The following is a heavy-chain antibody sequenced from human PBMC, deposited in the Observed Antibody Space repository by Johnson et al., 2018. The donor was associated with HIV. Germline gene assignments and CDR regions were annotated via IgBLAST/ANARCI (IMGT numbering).Heavy chain of an antibody. CDR2: ISWNSGSI. CDR3: AKDMVPWFGEFPWAFDAFDF. D-gene: IGHD3-10*01. CDR1: GFRFDDYA. V-gene: IGHV3-9*01. Sequence: EVQLVESGGGLVQPGKSLRLSCAASGFRFDDYAMHWVRQVSWKGLEWVSGISWNSGSIGYADSVKGRFTISRDNGKDSLYLQMNSLTNEDTGIYYCAKDMVPWFGEFPWAFDAFDFWGQGTVVTVSS. J-gene: IGHJ3*01.